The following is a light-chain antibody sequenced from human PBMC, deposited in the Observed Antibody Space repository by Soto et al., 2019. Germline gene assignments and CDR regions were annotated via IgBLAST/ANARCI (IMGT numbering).Light chain of an antibody. CDR1: SSDVGSHNY. V-gene: IGLV2-14*01. J-gene: IGLJ1*01. Sequence: QSVLTQPASVSGSPGQSITISCTGTSSDVGSHNYVSWYQQHPGKAPKLIIFEVNSRPSGVSNRFSGSKSGSAASLTISGLQAEDEADYYCSSYVTTPEIFGTGTKVTVL. CDR2: EVN. CDR3: SSYVTTPEI.